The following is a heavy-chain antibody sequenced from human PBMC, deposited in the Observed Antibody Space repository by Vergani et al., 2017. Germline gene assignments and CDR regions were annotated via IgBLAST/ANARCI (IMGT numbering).Heavy chain of an antibody. D-gene: IGHD6-19*01. J-gene: IGHJ4*02. CDR2: ISSSSSTI. CDR1: GFTFSSYS. CDR3: ARDGGDSSGWYGFDY. Sequence: EVQLVESGGGLVQPGGSLRLSCAASGFTFSSYSMNWVRQAPGKGLEWVSYISSSSSTIYYADSVKGRLTISRDNAKNSLYLQMNSLRAEDTAVYYCARDGGDSSGWYGFDYWGQGTLVTVSS. V-gene: IGHV3-48*01.